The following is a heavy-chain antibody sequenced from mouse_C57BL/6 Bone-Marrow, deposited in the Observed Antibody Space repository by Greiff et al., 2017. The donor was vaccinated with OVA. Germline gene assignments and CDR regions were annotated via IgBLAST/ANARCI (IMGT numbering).Heavy chain of an antibody. CDR2: IDPSDSYT. V-gene: IGHV1-59*01. CDR1: GYTFTSYW. D-gene: IGHD2-1*01. Sequence: QVQLQQPGAELVRPGTSVKLSCKASGYTFTSYWMHWVKQRPGQGLEWIGVIDPSDSYTNYNQKFKGKATLTVDTSSSTAYMQLSSLTSEDSAVYYCARSGDYGNYGAMDYWGQGTSVTVSS. J-gene: IGHJ4*01. CDR3: ARSGDYGNYGAMDY.